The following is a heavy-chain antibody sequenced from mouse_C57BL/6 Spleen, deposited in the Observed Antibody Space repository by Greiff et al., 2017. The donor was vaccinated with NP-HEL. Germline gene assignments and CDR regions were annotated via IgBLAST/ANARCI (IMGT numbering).Heavy chain of an antibody. J-gene: IGHJ2*01. CDR3: TRGYYYGSSRYYFDY. Sequence: EVMLVESGGGLVQPGGSMKLSCAASGFTFSDAWMDWVRQSPETGLEWVAEIRNKANNHATYYAASVKGRFTISRDDSKSSVYLQMNSLRAEDTGIYYCTRGYYYGSSRYYFDYWGQGTTLTVSS. D-gene: IGHD1-1*01. CDR2: IRNKANNHAT. V-gene: IGHV6-6*01. CDR1: GFTFSDAW.